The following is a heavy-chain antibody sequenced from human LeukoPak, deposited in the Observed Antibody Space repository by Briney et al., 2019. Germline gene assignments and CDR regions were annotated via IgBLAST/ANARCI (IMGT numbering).Heavy chain of an antibody. CDR2: IKQDGTEK. V-gene: IGHV3-7*03. D-gene: IGHD3-22*01. CDR3: AKDAYFYDTSGFHTFDY. CDR1: GFTFTTYW. J-gene: IGHJ4*02. Sequence: GESLRLSCAASGFTFTTYWMSWVRQPPGKGLEWVANIKQDGTEKYYVDSVKGRFTISRDNAKNSLYLQIHSLRPEDTALYFCAKDAYFYDTSGFHTFDYWGQGTLVTVSS.